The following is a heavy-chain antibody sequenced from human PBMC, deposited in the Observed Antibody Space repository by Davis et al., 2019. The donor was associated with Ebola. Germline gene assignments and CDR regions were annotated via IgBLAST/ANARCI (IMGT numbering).Heavy chain of an antibody. CDR1: GFIFRNYA. V-gene: IGHV3-30*04. D-gene: IGHD3-3*01. J-gene: IGHJ4*02. Sequence: GESLKISCAASGFIFRNYAMHWVRQAPGKGPEWVAVVSHSERERFYADSVKRRFTISRDNSENTLYLQMNSLTADNTSVYYCARAGFDEVLDYWGQGTPVTVSS. CDR2: VSHSERER. CDR3: ARAGFDEVLDY.